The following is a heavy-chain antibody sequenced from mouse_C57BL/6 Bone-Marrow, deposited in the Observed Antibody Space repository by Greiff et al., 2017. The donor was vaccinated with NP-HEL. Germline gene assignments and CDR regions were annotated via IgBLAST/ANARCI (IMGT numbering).Heavy chain of an antibody. CDR3: ERGILLSSFVY. J-gene: IGHJ3*01. V-gene: IGHV1-82*01. CDR1: GYAFSSSW. Sequence: VQLQQSGPELVKPGASVKISCKASGYAFSSSWMNWVKQRPGKGLEWIGRIYPGDGDTNYNGKFKGKATLTADKSSSTAYMQLSSLTSEDSAVYFCERGILLSSFVYWGQGTLVTVSA. CDR2: IYPGDGDT.